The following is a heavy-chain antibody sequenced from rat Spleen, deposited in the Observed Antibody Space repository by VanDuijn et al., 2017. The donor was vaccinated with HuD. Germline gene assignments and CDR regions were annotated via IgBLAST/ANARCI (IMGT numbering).Heavy chain of an antibody. J-gene: IGHJ4*01. V-gene: IGHV4-2*01. CDR2: ISGSSGTI. CDR1: GFNFNDYW. Sequence: EVKLVESGGGLVQPGRSLKLSCVASGFNFNDYWMGWVRQAPGKGLEWVAYISGSSGTISYADTVKGRFTISRDNAWNMIYLHLRSLRSEDTALYYCARRDYSRGYIMDAWGQGASVTVSS. CDR3: ARRDYSRGYIMDA. D-gene: IGHD1-3*01.